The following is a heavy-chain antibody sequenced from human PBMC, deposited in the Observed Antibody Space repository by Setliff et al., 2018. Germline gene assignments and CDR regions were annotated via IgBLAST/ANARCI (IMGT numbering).Heavy chain of an antibody. Sequence: GASVKVSCKASGDPFNAYGVSWVRQAPGQGLEWMGAIIPVLGMTDYAQKFQGRLTITADQSTTTVYMELSSLRFDDTAVYYCARVQWEIAVKFHYNRMDVWGEGTQVTVSS. CDR1: GDPFNAYG. J-gene: IGHJ6*04. V-gene: IGHV1-69*10. CDR2: IIPVLGMT. CDR3: ARVQWEIAVKFHYNRMDV. D-gene: IGHD1-26*01.